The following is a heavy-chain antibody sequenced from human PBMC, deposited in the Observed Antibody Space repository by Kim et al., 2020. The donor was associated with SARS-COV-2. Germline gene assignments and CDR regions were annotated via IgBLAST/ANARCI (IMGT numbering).Heavy chain of an antibody. V-gene: IGHV3-48*02. D-gene: IGHD1-26*01. J-gene: IGHJ4*02. CDR3: ARYYTLPEQPFDF. Sequence: YYADSVKGRFIISRDNAKDSLYLPMNSLSDVDTAVDYGARYYTLPEQPFDFWGQGTLVTVSS.